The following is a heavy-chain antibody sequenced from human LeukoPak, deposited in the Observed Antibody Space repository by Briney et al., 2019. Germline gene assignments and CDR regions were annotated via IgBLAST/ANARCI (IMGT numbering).Heavy chain of an antibody. CDR2: IKQDGSEK. D-gene: IGHD4-23*01. CDR3: ARRGSLHSPANP. V-gene: IGHV3-7*01. J-gene: IGHJ5*02. Sequence: GGSLGLSCAASGFTFSNYWMGWVRQAPGKGLEWVANIKQDGSEKRYVDPVEGRFTISRDNAKNSLYLQMNSLRAEDTAVYYCARRGSLHSPANPWGQGTLVTVSS. CDR1: GFTFSNYW.